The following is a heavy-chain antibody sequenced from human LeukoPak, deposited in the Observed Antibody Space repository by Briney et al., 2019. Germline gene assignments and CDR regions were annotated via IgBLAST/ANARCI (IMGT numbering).Heavy chain of an antibody. CDR2: IYYGGST. Sequence: SETLSLTCTVSGGSISSYYWSWIRQPPGKGLEWIGYIYYGGSTNYNPSLKSRVTISVDTSKNQFSLKLSSVTAADTAVYYCARRGAVAVRTYYYYYMDVWGKGTTVTVSS. V-gene: IGHV4-59*01. J-gene: IGHJ6*03. CDR1: GGSISSYY. CDR3: ARRGAVAVRTYYYYYMDV. D-gene: IGHD6-19*01.